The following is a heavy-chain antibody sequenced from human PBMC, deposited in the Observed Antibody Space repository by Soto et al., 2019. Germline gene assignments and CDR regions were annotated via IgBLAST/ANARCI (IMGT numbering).Heavy chain of an antibody. CDR2: IKQDGSEA. CDR1: GFTFSSYW. Sequence: EVQLVESGGGLVQPGGSLRLSCVDSGFTFSSYWMSWVRQAPVKGLEWVGNIKQDGSEANYADSVKGRFTISRDNAKNSMYLQMNSLRVEDTAVYYCARIAASGRGWDVWGQWTTVVVSS. J-gene: IGHJ6*02. V-gene: IGHV3-7*01. D-gene: IGHD6-13*01. CDR3: ARIAASGRGWDV.